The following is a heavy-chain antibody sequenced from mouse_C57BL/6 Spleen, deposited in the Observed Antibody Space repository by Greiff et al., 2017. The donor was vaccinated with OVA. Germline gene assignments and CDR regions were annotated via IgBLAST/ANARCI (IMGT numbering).Heavy chain of an antibody. J-gene: IGHJ2*01. CDR2: INPYNGDT. D-gene: IGHD1-1*01. CDR3: ARGVTTVVAGGFDY. CDR1: GYSFTGYF. V-gene: IGHV1-20*01. Sequence: EVQLQESGPELVKPGDSVKISCKASGYSFTGYFMNWVMQSHGKSLEWIGRINPYNGDTFYNQKFKGKATLTVDKSSSTAHMELRSLTSEDSAVYYCARGVTTVVAGGFDYWGQGTTLTVSA.